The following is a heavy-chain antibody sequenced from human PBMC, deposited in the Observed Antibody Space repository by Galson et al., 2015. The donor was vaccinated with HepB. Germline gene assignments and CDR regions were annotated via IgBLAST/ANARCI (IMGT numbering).Heavy chain of an antibody. CDR3: ATFTTRYCSGGSCYEPHFDY. CDR2: IKSKTDGGTT. Sequence: SLRLSCAASGFTFSSAWMSWVRQAPGKGLEWVGRIKSKTDGGTTDYAAPVKGRFTISRDDSKNTLYLQMDSLKTEDTAVCYCATFTTRYCSGGSCYEPHFDYWGQGPLVTVSS. D-gene: IGHD2-15*01. V-gene: IGHV3-15*01. CDR1: GFTFSSAW. J-gene: IGHJ4*02.